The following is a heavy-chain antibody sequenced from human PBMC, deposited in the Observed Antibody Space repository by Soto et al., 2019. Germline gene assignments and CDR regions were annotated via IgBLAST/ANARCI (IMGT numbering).Heavy chain of an antibody. J-gene: IGHJ4*02. CDR1: GGSITSSGYY. D-gene: IGHD2-2*01. CDR2: TSNSGST. CDR3: ARGGGSTKVDY. V-gene: IGHV4-31*03. Sequence: QVQLQESGPGLVKPSQTLSLTCTVSGGSITSSGYYWSWIRQHPGEGLEWIGFTSNSGSTSYNPSLKSRVTISVDTSSKQFSRHLKSVTAADSAVYYCARGGGSTKVDYWGQGTLVTVSP.